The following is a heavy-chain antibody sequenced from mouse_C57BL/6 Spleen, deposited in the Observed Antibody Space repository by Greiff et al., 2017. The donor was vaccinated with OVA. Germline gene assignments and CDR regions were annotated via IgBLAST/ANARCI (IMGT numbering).Heavy chain of an antibody. CDR3: ARNGNYLDY. Sequence: QVQLQQPGAELVKPGASVKMSCKASGYTFTTYWITWVKQRPGQGLEWIGDIYPGSGSTNYNEKFKSKATLTVDTSSSTAYLQLSSLTSEDAAVYYCARNGNYLDYWGQGTMVTVSA. V-gene: IGHV1-55*01. CDR2: IYPGSGST. D-gene: IGHD2-1*01. J-gene: IGHJ3*01. CDR1: GYTFTTYW.